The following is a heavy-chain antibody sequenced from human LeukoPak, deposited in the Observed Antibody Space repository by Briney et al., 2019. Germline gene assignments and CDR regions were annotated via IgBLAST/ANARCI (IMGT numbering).Heavy chain of an antibody. J-gene: IGHJ5*02. CDR2: IIPIFGTA. CDR3: ARGGYQLLWYWFDP. CDR1: GGTFSSYA. D-gene: IGHD2-2*01. Sequence: SVKVSCKASGGTFSSYAISWVRQAPGQGLEWMGGIIPIFGTANYAQKFQGRVTITTDESTSTAYMELSSLRSGDTAVYYCARGGYQLLWYWFDPWGQGTLVTVSS. V-gene: IGHV1-69*05.